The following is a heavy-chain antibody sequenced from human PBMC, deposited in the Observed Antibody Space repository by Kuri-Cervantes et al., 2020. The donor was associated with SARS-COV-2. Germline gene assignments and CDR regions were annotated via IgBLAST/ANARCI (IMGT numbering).Heavy chain of an antibody. CDR1: GFTFSSYS. CDR2: ISSSSSYI. V-gene: IGHV3-21*01. J-gene: IGHJ4*02. CDR3: ARQGEADIAAPLRWFDY. Sequence: GESLKISCAASGFTFSSYSMNWVRQAPGKGLEWVSSISSSSSYIYYADSVKGRFTISRDNAKNSLYLQMSSLRAEDTAVYYCARQGEADIAAPLRWFDYWGQGTLVTVSS. D-gene: IGHD6-6*01.